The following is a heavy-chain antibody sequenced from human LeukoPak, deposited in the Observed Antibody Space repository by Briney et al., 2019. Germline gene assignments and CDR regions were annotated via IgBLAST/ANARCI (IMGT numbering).Heavy chain of an antibody. CDR3: ATEGFTYGYHAIDI. D-gene: IGHD5-18*01. V-gene: IGHV3-74*01. CDR2: INSDGINT. Sequence: GGSLRLSCAASGFTFSNYWMHWVRQAPGKGLVWVSRINSDGINTSYADSVKGRFTISRDNAKNTLYLQMNSLKSDDTAVYYCATEGFTYGYHAIDIWGQGTIVTVSS. CDR1: GFTFSNYW. J-gene: IGHJ3*02.